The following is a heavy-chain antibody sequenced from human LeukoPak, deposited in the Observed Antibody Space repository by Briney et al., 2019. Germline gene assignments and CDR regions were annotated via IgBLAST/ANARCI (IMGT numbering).Heavy chain of an antibody. Sequence: GGSLRLSCAASGFTFSSYAMSWVRQAPGKGLEWVSAISGSGGSTYYADSVKGRFTISRDNSKNTLYPQMNSLRAEDTAVYYCATDYGDYNYYYYGMDVWGQGTTVTVSS. CDR2: ISGSGGST. D-gene: IGHD4-17*01. J-gene: IGHJ6*02. CDR1: GFTFSSYA. CDR3: ATDYGDYNYYYYGMDV. V-gene: IGHV3-23*01.